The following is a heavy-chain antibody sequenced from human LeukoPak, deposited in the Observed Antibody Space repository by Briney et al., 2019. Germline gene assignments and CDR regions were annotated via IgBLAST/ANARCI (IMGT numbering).Heavy chain of an antibody. CDR3: ARDYYDSSGYSFDVFDI. CDR2: ISAYNGNT. J-gene: IGHJ3*02. CDR1: GYTFTSYG. D-gene: IGHD3-22*01. Sequence: ASVKVSCKASGYTFTSYGISWVRQAPGQGLEWMGWISAYNGNTNYAQKFKGRVTMTTNTSTSTVYMELRSLRSDDTAVYYCARDYYDSSGYSFDVFDIRGQGTMVTVSS. V-gene: IGHV1-18*01.